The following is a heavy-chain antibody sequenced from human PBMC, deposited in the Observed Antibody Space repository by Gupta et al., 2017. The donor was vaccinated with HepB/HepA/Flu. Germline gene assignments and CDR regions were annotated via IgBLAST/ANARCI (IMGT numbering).Heavy chain of an antibody. D-gene: IGHD1-26*01. CDR3: AREALRAPDFDY. CDR1: GYTLINPY. J-gene: IGHJ4*02. V-gene: IGHV1-46*01. CDR2: ISPSGGST. Sequence: QVQLVQSETEVKEPGASVKVSCKASGYTLINPYIHWVRQAPGQGLEWMGIISPSGGSTTYAQRFQGRITLTSDTSTNTIYMQLSSLTSEDTALYYCAREALRAPDFDYWGQGTLVTVSS.